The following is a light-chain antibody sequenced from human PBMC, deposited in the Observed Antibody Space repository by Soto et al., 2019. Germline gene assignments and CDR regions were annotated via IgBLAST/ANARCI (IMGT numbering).Light chain of an antibody. CDR2: EVN. Sequence: SVLTQPPSASGSPGRSVAISCTGTSSDVGGYNYVSWYQQHPGKAPKLMIYEVNKRPSGVPDRFSGSKSGNTASLTVSGLQAEDEADYYCSSYAGSSNVFGTGTKVTVL. J-gene: IGLJ1*01. V-gene: IGLV2-8*01. CDR1: SSDVGGYNY. CDR3: SSYAGSSNV.